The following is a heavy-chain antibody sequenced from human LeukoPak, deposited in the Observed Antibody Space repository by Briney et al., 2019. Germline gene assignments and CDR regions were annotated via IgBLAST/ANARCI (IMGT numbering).Heavy chain of an antibody. CDR3: ARGEVAGTIRAPFDY. V-gene: IGHV5-51*01. D-gene: IGHD6-19*01. Sequence: GESLKISCKGSGYSFTNYWIGWVRQMPGKGLEWMGIIYPGDSDTRYSPSFQGQVTISVDKSISTANLHWSTLKASDTAMYYGARGEVAGTIRAPFDYWGQGTLVTVSS. CDR2: IYPGDSDT. CDR1: GYSFTNYW. J-gene: IGHJ4*02.